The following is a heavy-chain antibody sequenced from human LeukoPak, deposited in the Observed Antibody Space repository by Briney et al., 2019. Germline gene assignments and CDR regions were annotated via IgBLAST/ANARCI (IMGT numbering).Heavy chain of an antibody. CDR3: ARGNYDYDWGSYRYSYYGMDV. D-gene: IGHD3-16*02. J-gene: IGHJ6*02. Sequence: SQTLSLTCAISGDSVSSNSAAWNWIRQSPSRGLEWLGRTYYRSKWYNDYAVSVKSRITINPDTSKNQFSLQLNSVTPEDTAVYYCARGNYDYDWGSYRYSYYGMDVWGQGPRSPSP. CDR1: GDSVSSNSAA. V-gene: IGHV6-1*01. CDR2: TYYRSKWYN.